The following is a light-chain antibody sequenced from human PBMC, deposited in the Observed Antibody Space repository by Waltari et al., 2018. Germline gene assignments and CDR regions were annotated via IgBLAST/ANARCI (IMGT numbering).Light chain of an antibody. Sequence: QSALTQPASVSGSPGQSITISCTGTSNDVGAYDCVPWYQHHPGKVPQLLIYDVHNRPSGASDRFSGSKSGNTASLTISGLQAGDEADYYCASKTDNAAVLFGGGTKVTVL. J-gene: IGLJ3*02. CDR3: ASKTDNAAVL. CDR1: SNDVGAYDC. CDR2: DVH. V-gene: IGLV2-14*03.